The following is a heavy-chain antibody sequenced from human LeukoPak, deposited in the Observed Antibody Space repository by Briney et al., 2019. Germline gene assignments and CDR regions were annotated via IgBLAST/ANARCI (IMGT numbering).Heavy chain of an antibody. CDR3: ARQPPYYYDSSGSYDY. J-gene: IGHJ4*02. Sequence: AGGSLRLSCAASGFTFSSYAMSWVRQAPGKGLEWVSAISGSGGSTYYADSVKGRFTISRDNSKNTLYLQMNSLRAEDTAVYYCARQPPYYYDSSGSYDYWGQGTLVTVSS. CDR2: ISGSGGST. D-gene: IGHD3-22*01. CDR1: GFTFSSYA. V-gene: IGHV3-23*01.